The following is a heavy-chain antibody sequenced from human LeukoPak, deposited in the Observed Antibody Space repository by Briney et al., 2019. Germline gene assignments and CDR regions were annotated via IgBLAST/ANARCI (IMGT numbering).Heavy chain of an antibody. CDR3: ARMIDDFWSGYYDV. J-gene: IGHJ6*02. V-gene: IGHV4-59*01. CDR2: IYSSGST. D-gene: IGHD3-3*01. Sequence: PSETLSLTCTVSRGSTKSYYWSSIRQPPGKGLEWIGYIYSSGSTNYNPSLKSRVTISVDTSKNQFSLKLSSVTAADTAVYYCARMIDDFWSGYYDVWGQGTTVTVSS. CDR1: RGSTKSYY.